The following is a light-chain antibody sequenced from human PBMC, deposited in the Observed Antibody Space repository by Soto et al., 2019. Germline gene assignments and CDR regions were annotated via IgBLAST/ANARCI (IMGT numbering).Light chain of an antibody. V-gene: IGKV3-15*01. CDR3: QQYNNWPGT. CDR2: GAS. Sequence: VMTQSPATLSLSPCEIATLSGRASQSVGSNLVWYQQKPGQAPRFLIYGASTRATGIPARFRGSGSGTEFTLTIDSLQSEDFAVYYCQQYNNWPGTFGQGTKVDIK. CDR1: QSVGSN. J-gene: IGKJ1*01.